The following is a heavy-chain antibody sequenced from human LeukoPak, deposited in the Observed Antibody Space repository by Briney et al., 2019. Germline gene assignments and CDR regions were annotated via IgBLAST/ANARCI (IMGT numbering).Heavy chain of an antibody. D-gene: IGHD2-8*01. Sequence: PGGSLRLFCADPGFTFSGNCMSWVRHSPGKGLVWVSHISTDGSIIRYGDSVKGRFTISRDKAKNTLYLQMNSLTAEDTGVYYCARYLYAFALDVWGKGTTVTVS. CDR1: GFTFSGNC. CDR3: ARYLYAFALDV. J-gene: IGHJ6*03. V-gene: IGHV3-74*01. CDR2: ISTDGSII.